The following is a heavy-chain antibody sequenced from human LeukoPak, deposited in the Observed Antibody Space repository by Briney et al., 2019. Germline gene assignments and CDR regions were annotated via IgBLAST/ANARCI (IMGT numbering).Heavy chain of an antibody. J-gene: IGHJ5*02. D-gene: IGHD1-26*01. V-gene: IGHV3-7*03. CDR1: GFTFSSYW. Sequence: GGSLRLSGAASGFTFSSYWMSWVRQAPGKGLEWVANIKQDGSEKYYVDSVKGRFTISRDNAKNSLYLQMNSLRAEDTAVYYCAREVGATMDINWFDPWGQGTLVTVSS. CDR3: AREVGATMDINWFDP. CDR2: IKQDGSEK.